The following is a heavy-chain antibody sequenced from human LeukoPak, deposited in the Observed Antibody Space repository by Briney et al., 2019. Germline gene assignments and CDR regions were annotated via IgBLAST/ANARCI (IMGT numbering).Heavy chain of an antibody. V-gene: IGHV4-38-2*02. CDR3: ARDLNPTHYFDY. J-gene: IGHJ4*02. CDR2: IYHSGYT. CDR1: GYSISSGYY. Sequence: PSETLSLTCNVSGYSISSGYYWAWIRQAPGKGLEWIGSIYHSGYTHYNPTLKGRVTISVDTSKNDFSLKLSSVAAADTAIYYCARDLNPTHYFDYWGQGTLVTVSS.